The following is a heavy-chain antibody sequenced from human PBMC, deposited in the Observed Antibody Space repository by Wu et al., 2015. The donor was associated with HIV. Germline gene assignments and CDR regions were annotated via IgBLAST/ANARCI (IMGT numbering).Heavy chain of an antibody. CDR3: ATDGDYISGSVY. V-gene: IGHV1-18*01. J-gene: IGHJ4*02. Sequence: QVQLVQSEAEVKKPGASVKVSCKASGYTFTDYHITWVRQAPGQRLEWMGWISTYNGDTDYAQNLQGRVTMTTDTSTSTAYMELRSLRSDDTAVYYCATDGDYISGSVYWGQGTLVTVSS. CDR2: ISTYNGDT. CDR1: GYTFTDYH. D-gene: IGHD6-25*01.